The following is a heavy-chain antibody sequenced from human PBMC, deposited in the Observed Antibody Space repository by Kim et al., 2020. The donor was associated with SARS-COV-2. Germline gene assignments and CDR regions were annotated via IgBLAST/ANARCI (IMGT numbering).Heavy chain of an antibody. Sequence: SETLSLTCTVSGGSISSGGYYWSWIRQHPGKGLEWIGYIYYSGSTYYNPSLKSRVTISVDTSKNQFSLKLSSVTAADTAVYYCARTGIAVAATTRGWFDPWGQGTLVTVSS. CDR1: GGSISSGGYY. D-gene: IGHD6-19*01. V-gene: IGHV4-31*03. CDR3: ARTGIAVAATTRGWFDP. CDR2: IYYSGST. J-gene: IGHJ5*02.